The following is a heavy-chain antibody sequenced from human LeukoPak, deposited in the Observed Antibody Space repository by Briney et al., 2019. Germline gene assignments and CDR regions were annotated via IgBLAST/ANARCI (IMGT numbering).Heavy chain of an antibody. Sequence: ASVKVSCKASGYTFTSYDINWVRQATGQGLEWMGWMNPNSGNTGYAQKFQGRVTMTRNTSISTAYMELSSLRSEDTAVYYCATRSDYCSSTSCARDAFDIWGQGTMVTVSS. V-gene: IGHV1-8*01. D-gene: IGHD2-2*01. CDR1: GYTFTSYD. J-gene: IGHJ3*02. CDR2: MNPNSGNT. CDR3: ATRSDYCSSTSCARDAFDI.